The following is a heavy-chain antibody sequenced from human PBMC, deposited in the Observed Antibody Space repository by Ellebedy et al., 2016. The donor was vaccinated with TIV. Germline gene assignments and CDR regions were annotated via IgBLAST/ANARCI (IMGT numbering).Heavy chain of an antibody. D-gene: IGHD1-26*01. CDR3: ARVPRGELLFGPAVDY. CDR2: INPNSGGT. CDR1: GYTFTGYY. J-gene: IGHJ4*02. Sequence: ASVKVSXXASGYTFTGYYMHWVRQAPGQGLEWMGWINPNSGGTNYAQKLQGRVTMTTDTSTSTAYMELRSLRSDDTAVYYCARVPRGELLFGPAVDYWGQGTLVTVSS. V-gene: IGHV1-2*02.